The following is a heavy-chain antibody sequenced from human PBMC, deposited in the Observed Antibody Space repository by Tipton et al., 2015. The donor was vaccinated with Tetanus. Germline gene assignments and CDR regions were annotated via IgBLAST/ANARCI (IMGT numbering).Heavy chain of an antibody. J-gene: IGHJ5*02. CDR1: GFIFRSHW. V-gene: IGHV3-74*01. CDR3: PRDPSNIHHVPENWFDP. Sequence: SLRLSCAASGFIFRSHWMHWVRQAPGKGLVWVSRINSDGTKTTYADSLKGRFTISRDNAKNTLYLQMNNLRAEDTAVYYCPRDPSNIHHVPENWFDPWGQGTLVIVSS. D-gene: IGHD1/OR15-1a*01. CDR2: INSDGTKT.